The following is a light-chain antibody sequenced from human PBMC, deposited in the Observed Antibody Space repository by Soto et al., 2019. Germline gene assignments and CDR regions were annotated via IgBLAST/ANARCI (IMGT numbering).Light chain of an antibody. V-gene: IGKV3-20*01. CDR1: QTVSSSY. CDR3: QQYGSSPT. J-gene: IGKJ4*01. Sequence: EIVLTQSPGTLSLSPGERATLSCRASQTVSSSYLAWHQQKPGQAPRLLIYDASSRATGIPDRFSGSGSGTDFTLRISRLEPEDSAVYYCQQYGSSPTFGGGTKVDIK. CDR2: DAS.